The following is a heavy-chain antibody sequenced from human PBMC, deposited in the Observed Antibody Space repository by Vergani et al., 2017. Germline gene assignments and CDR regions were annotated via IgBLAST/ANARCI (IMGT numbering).Heavy chain of an antibody. CDR2: IYYSGST. CDR3: AKDGTQQQLVLLWRHRGGFDI. D-gene: IGHD6-13*01. V-gene: IGHV4-61*10. CDR1: GGSVSSGSYY. J-gene: IGHJ3*02. Sequence: QVQLQESGPGLVKPSETLSLTCTVSGGSVSSGSYYWSWIRQPAGKGLEWIGYIYYSGSTNYNPSLKSRVTISVDTSKNQFSLKLSSVTAADTALYYCAKDGTQQQLVLLWRHRGGFDIWGQGTMVTVSS.